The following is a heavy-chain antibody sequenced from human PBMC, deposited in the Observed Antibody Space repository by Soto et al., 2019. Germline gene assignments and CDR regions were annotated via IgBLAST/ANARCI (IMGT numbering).Heavy chain of an antibody. CDR2: INPRGST. Sequence: PSETLSLTCAVYGGSFSGYYWSWIRQPPGRGLEWIGEINPRGSTNYNPSLKSRVTISLDKSKNQISLKLSSVTAADTAVYYCARGGGDYYTDVWGNGTTVTVSS. J-gene: IGHJ6*03. CDR3: ARGGGDYYTDV. CDR1: GGSFSGYY. V-gene: IGHV4-34*01.